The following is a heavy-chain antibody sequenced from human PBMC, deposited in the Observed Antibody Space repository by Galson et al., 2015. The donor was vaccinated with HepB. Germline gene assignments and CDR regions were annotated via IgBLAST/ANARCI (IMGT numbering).Heavy chain of an antibody. CDR2: IFSNDEK. CDR3: ARNVATKEYYYYYMDV. Sequence: PALVKPTQTLTLTCTVSGFSLSNARMGVSWIRQPPGKALEWLAHIFSNDEKSYSTSLKSRLTISKDTSKSQVVLTMTNMDPVDTATYYCARNVATKEYYYYYMDVWGKGTTVTVSS. J-gene: IGHJ6*03. D-gene: IGHD5-12*01. V-gene: IGHV2-26*01. CDR1: GFSLSNARMG.